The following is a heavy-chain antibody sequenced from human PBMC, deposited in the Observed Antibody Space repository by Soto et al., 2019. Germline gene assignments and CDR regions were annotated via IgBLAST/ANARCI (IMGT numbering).Heavy chain of an antibody. CDR2: IYYSGST. CDR3: ARFGRALLPIIRVYNWFDP. D-gene: IGHD2-15*01. V-gene: IGHV4-39*01. CDR1: GGTISSSSYY. J-gene: IGHJ5*02. Sequence: SETLSLTCTVSGGTISSSSYYWGWIRQPPGKGLEWIGSIYYSGSTYYNPSLKSRVTISVDTSKNQFSLKLSSVTAADTAVYYCARFGRALLPIIRVYNWFDPWGQGTLVTVSS.